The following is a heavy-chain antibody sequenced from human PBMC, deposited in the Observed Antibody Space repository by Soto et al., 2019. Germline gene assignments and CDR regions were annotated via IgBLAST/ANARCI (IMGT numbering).Heavy chain of an antibody. V-gene: IGHV4-59*08. D-gene: IGHD3-9*01. CDR3: AITLRIRTINYDILTGYYTRSIYYFDY. Sequence: SETLSLTCTVSGGSISSYYWSWIRQPPGKGLEWIGYIYYSGSTNYNPSLKSRVTISVDTSKNQFSLNLSSVTAADTAVYYCAITLRIRTINYDILTGYYTRSIYYFDYWGQGTLVTVSS. CDR2: IYYSGST. CDR1: GGSISSYY. J-gene: IGHJ4*02.